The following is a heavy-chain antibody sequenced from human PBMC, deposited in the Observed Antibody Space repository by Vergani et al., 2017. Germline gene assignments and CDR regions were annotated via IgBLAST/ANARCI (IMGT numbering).Heavy chain of an antibody. Sequence: EVQLVESGGGLVQPGGSLRLSCAASGFTFSSYEMNWVRQAPGKGLEWVSYISSSGSTIYYADSVKGRFTISRDNAKNSLYLQMNSLRAEDTAVYYCAGEDYYDSPPDYWGQGTLVTVSS. D-gene: IGHD3-22*01. CDR3: AGEDYYDSPPDY. CDR1: GFTFSSYE. V-gene: IGHV3-48*03. CDR2: ISSSGSTI. J-gene: IGHJ4*02.